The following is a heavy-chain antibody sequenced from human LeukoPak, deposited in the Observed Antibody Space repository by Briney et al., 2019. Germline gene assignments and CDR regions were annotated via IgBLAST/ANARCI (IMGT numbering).Heavy chain of an antibody. CDR2: INHSGST. J-gene: IGHJ6*03. Sequence: PSETLSLTCAVYGGSFSGYYWRWIRQPPGKGLEWIGEINHSGSTNYYPSLKRGRTISVDATKNQFPLKLSSGPAADTAVYYCARVRGILAVVFFVRRRHYMHVWGKGTTVTVSS. D-gene: IGHD3-3*01. CDR1: GGSFSGYY. V-gene: IGHV4-34*01. CDR3: ARVRGILAVVFFVRRRHYMHV.